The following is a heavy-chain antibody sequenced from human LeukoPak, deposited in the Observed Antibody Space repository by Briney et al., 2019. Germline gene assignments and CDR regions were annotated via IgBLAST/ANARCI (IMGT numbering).Heavy chain of an antibody. J-gene: IGHJ4*02. CDR1: GYTFTGYY. V-gene: IGHV1-2*02. CDR3: AKYGTSLKSLDY. Sequence: ASVTVSCKASGYTFTGYYMHWVRQAPGQGLEWMGWINPNSGGTNYAQKFQGRVTMTRDTSISTAYMELSRLRSDDTAVYYCAKYGTSLKSLDYWGQGTLVTVSS. D-gene: IGHD1-1*01. CDR2: INPNSGGT.